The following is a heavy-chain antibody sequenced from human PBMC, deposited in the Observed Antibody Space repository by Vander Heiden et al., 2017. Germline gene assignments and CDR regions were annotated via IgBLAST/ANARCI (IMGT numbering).Heavy chain of an antibody. D-gene: IGHD3-16*01. CDR3: AKALGGFFDY. Sequence: QVQLVESGGGVVQPGRSLRPSCAASGFTFSSYAMHWVRQTPGKGLEWVAVISYDGREKYGADSVKGRFTISRDNSNNTVYLKVSGLRVEDTAVYYCAKALGGFFDYWGQGTLVTVSS. CDR1: GFTFSSYA. CDR2: ISYDGREK. V-gene: IGHV3-30*18. J-gene: IGHJ4*02.